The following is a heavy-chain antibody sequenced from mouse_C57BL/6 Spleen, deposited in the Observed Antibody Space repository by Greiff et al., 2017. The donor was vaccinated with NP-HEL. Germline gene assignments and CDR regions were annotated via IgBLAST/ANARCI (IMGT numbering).Heavy chain of an antibody. V-gene: IGHV14-2*01. CDR3: ARVYTAYYFDY. Sequence: VQLQQSGAELVKPGASVKLSCTASGFNIKDYYMHWVKQRTEQGLEWIGRIDPEDGDTKYAPKFQGKATITADTSSNTAYMQLSSLTSEDTAVYYCARVYTAYYFDYWGQGTTLTVSS. CDR1: GFNIKDYY. J-gene: IGHJ2*01. D-gene: IGHD2-12*01. CDR2: IDPEDGDT.